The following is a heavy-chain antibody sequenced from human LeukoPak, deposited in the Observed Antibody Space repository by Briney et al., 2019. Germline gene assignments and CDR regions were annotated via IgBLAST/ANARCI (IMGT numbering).Heavy chain of an antibody. CDR2: IYYSGST. V-gene: IGHV4-39*01. CDR3: ARLRRHVLYCSSTSCWSTFDP. CDR1: GGSISSSSYY. D-gene: IGHD2-2*01. Sequence: PSETLSLTCTVSGGSISSSSYYWGWIRQPPGKGLEWIGSIYYSGSTYYNPSLKSRVTISVDTSKNQFSLKLSSVTAADTAVYYCARLRRHVLYCSSTSCWSTFDPWGQGTLVTVSS. J-gene: IGHJ5*02.